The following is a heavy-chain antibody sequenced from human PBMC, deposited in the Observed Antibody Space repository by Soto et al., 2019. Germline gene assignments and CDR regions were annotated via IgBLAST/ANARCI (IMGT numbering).Heavy chain of an antibody. Sequence: SETLSLTCTVSGGSISSGGYYWSWIRQHPGKGLEWIGYIYYSGSTNYNPSLKSRVTISVDRSKNQFSLKLTSVTAADTAVYFCARDQLYYYDSFGRPLYGLDIWGQGTMVTVSS. J-gene: IGHJ3*02. CDR1: GGSISSGGYY. V-gene: IGHV4-61*08. D-gene: IGHD3-22*01. CDR3: ARDQLYYYDSFGRPLYGLDI. CDR2: IYYSGST.